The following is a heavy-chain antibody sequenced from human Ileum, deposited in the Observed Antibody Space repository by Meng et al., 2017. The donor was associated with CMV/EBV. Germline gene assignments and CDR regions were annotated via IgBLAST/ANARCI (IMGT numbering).Heavy chain of an antibody. CDR1: GFSFSTSKAG. CDR3: VHRSYSGQDDY. J-gene: IGHJ4*02. V-gene: IGHV2-5*02. Sequence: QITLKESGPTLVKPTQTLTLTCTFSGFSFSTSKAGVGGIRLPPGKALEWLALIYWDDDTRYNPSLKTRLTITKDTSKNQVILTMTKMDPADTATYFCVHRSYSGQDDYWGQGALVTVSS. D-gene: IGHD5-12*01. CDR2: IYWDDDT.